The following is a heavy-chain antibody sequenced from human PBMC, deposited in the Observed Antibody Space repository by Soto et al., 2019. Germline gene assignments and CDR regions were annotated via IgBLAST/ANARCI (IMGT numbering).Heavy chain of an antibody. CDR2: IIPIFGTA. CDR1: GGTFSSYA. D-gene: IGHD4-17*01. Sequence: ASVKVSCKASGGTFSSYAISWVRQAPGQGLEWMGGIIPIFGTANYAQKFQGRVTITADESTSTAYMELSSLRSEDTAVYYCARERLPPPYGDYVSFDYWGQGTLVTVSS. V-gene: IGHV1-69*13. CDR3: ARERLPPPYGDYVSFDY. J-gene: IGHJ4*02.